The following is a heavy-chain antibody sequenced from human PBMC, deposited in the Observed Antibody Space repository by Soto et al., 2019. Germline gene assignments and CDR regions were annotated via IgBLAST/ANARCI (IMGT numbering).Heavy chain of an antibody. V-gene: IGHV3-9*01. CDR1: GFTFDDYA. CDR2: ISWDSGSI. Sequence: DVQLVESGGGLVQPGRSLRLSCAASGFTFDDYAMHWVRQAPGKGLEWVSGISWDSGSIGYADSVKGRFTISRDNAKNSLYLQMNSLRAEDTALYYCAKEFGEFPHSDYYYYYYMDVWGKGTTVTVSS. J-gene: IGHJ6*03. D-gene: IGHD3-10*01. CDR3: AKEFGEFPHSDYYYYYYMDV.